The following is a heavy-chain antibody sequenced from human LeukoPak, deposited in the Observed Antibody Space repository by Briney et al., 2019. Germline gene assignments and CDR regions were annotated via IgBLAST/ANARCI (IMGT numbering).Heavy chain of an antibody. Sequence: ASVKVSWKASGYTFTGYYMHWVRQDPGQGLEWMGWITPNSGGTNYAQKFQGRVTMTRDTSISTAYMELSRLRSDDTAVYYCARVAAEVVGVPGPIGFGWLRRDYYYMDVWGKGTTVTVSS. D-gene: IGHD2-2*02. J-gene: IGHJ6*03. CDR2: ITPNSGGT. V-gene: IGHV1-2*02. CDR1: GYTFTGYY. CDR3: ARVAAEVVGVPGPIGFGWLRRDYYYMDV.